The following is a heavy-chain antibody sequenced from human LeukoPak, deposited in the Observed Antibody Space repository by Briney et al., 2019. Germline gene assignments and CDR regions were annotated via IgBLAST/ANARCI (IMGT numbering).Heavy chain of an antibody. J-gene: IGHJ5*02. D-gene: IGHD3-9*01. CDR2: ISGSGGST. Sequence: AAGSLRLSCVASGFTFSSYAMSWVSRAPGKGLEWVSSISGSGGSTYYAESVKGRFTISRDNSKNTLYLQMNSLRAEDTAVYYCAKGVDKEILTALVFGHWAQGTLVTVSS. CDR3: AKGVDKEILTALVFGH. V-gene: IGHV3-23*01. CDR1: GFTFSSYA.